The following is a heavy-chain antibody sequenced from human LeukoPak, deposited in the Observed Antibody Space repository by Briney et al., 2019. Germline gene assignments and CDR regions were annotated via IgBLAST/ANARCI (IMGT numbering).Heavy chain of an antibody. CDR2: IYYSGST. J-gene: IGHJ3*02. D-gene: IGHD1-26*01. V-gene: IGHV4-59*01. CDR1: GGSISSYY. CDR3: ARGRELLRVNDAFDI. Sequence: SETLSLTCTVSGGSISSYYWSWIRQPPGKELEWIGYIYYSGSTNYNPSLKSRVTISVDTSKNQFSLKLSSVTAADTAVHYCARGRELLRVNDAFDIWGQGTMVTVSS.